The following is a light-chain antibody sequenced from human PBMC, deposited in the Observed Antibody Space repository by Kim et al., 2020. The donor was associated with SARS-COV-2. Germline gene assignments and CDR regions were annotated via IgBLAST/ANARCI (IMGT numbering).Light chain of an antibody. CDR2: GNT. J-gene: IGLJ2*01. CDR1: TPRTYL. CDR3: NSRHSNDYVL. V-gene: IGLV3-19*01. Sequence: FAPTVRVNSQGDTPRTYLATWDQQKPVQAPKVFSYGNTTRPSGFPVRFPGSSSGNTAYFTITGTQAGDEADYYFNSRHSNDYVLFCGGTKVTV.